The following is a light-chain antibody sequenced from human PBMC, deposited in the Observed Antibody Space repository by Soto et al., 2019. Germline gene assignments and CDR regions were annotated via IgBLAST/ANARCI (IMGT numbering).Light chain of an antibody. Sequence: ESVLTQSPGSLSLSPGERATLSCRASQSVSSNYLAWYQHKPGQAPRLLIYGASSRATGIPDRFSGSGSGTYFTLTISRLAPEDFAVYYGQHYGSSLSITFGQGTRLEIK. CDR3: QHYGSSLSIT. CDR1: QSVSSNY. V-gene: IGKV3-20*01. CDR2: GAS. J-gene: IGKJ5*01.